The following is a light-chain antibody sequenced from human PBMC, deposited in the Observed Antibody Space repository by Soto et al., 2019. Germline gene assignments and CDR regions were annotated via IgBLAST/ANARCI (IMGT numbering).Light chain of an antibody. CDR2: TAS. CDR3: QQSYSSPPT. J-gene: IGKJ1*01. V-gene: IGKV1-39*01. Sequence: IQMTQSPSSLSASVGDRVTITCRASQSISRNLNWYQQKPGKAPELLIYTASNLQSGVPSRFSGSRSGPDFTLTISSLQPEDFATYYCQQSYSSPPTFGQGTKVDIK. CDR1: QSISRN.